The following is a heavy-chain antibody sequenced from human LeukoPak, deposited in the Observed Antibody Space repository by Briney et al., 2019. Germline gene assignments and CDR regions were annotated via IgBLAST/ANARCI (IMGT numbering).Heavy chain of an antibody. CDR3: AKARAAGSGDADS. CDR2: ISANAKSA. J-gene: IGHJ5*01. V-gene: IGHV3-23*01. Sequence: PGGSLRLSCAVSGFTFSNYAMSWVRQPPGKGLEWVSAISANAKSAYYADSVKGRFTNSKDNSKNTLYLQMTSLRAEATAVYYCAKARAAGSGDADSWGQGTLVTVSS. CDR1: GFTFSNYA. D-gene: IGHD6-25*01.